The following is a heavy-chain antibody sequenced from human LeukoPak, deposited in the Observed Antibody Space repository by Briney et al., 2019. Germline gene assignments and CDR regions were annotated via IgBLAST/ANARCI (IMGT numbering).Heavy chain of an antibody. CDR3: ARHVVVVTAEYYFDY. D-gene: IGHD2-21*02. CDR1: GGSISNTDYY. V-gene: IGHV4-39*01. Sequence: SETLSLTCTVSGGSISNTDYYWGWIRQPPGKGREWIGNIYYTGITYSNPSLRSRVTISVDTSKNQFSLNLSSVTAADTAVYYCARHVVVVTAEYYFDYWGQGTLVTGSS. J-gene: IGHJ4*02. CDR2: IYYTGIT.